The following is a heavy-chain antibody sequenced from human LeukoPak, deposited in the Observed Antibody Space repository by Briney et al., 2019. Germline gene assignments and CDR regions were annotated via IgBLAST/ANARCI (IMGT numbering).Heavy chain of an antibody. J-gene: IGHJ6*03. CDR1: GYTFTGYY. V-gene: IGHV1-8*03. Sequence: ASVKVSCKASGYTFTGYYMHWVRQAPGQGLEWMGWINPNSGNTGYAQKFQGRVTITRNTSISTAYMELSSLRSEDTAVYYCARGGYRGYSYGVRYYYYYYMDVWGKGTTVTVSS. CDR3: ARGGYRGYSYGVRYYYYYYMDV. D-gene: IGHD5-18*01. CDR2: INPNSGNT.